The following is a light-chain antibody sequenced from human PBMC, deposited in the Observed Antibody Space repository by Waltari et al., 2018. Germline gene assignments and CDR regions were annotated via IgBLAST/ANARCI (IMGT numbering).Light chain of an antibody. CDR1: QSVSSSY. J-gene: IGKJ4*01. CDR3: QQYGSSSLT. V-gene: IGKV3-20*01. Sequence: EIVLTQSPGTLSSSPGERATLSCRASQSVSSSYLAWYQQKPGRAPRLLIYGASSRATGIPDRFSGSGSGTDFTLTISRLEPEDFAVYYCQQYGSSSLTFGGGTKVEIK. CDR2: GAS.